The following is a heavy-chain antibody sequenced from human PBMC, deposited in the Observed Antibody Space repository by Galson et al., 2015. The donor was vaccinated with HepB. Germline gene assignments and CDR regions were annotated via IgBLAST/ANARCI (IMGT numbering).Heavy chain of an antibody. J-gene: IGHJ3*02. CDR2: LYYTGNT. CDR3: VRAAGTKAPWYPFNI. V-gene: IGHV4-59*01. Sequence: TLSLTCTVSGDSIGIYYWSWIRQSPGKRLEWIGYLYYTGNTNYNPSLKSRVATSIDPSKNQFFLRLSSVTAADTAIYYCVRAAGTKAPWYPFNIWGRGTMVTVSS. D-gene: IGHD1-7*01. CDR1: GDSIGIYY.